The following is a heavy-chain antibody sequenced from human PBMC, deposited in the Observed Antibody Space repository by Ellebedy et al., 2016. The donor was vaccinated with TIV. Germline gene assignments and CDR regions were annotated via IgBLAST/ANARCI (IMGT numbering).Heavy chain of an antibody. J-gene: IGHJ4*02. CDR3: ATTPGYRDF. Sequence: GESLQISCAASGVTFNSYSMNWVRQTPGKGLEWIAYITSSSRTKYYADSVKGRFTISRDNANNSLYLQMNSLRDEDSAVYYCATTPGYRDFWGQGTLATVSS. CDR1: GVTFNSYS. V-gene: IGHV3-48*02. CDR2: ITSSSRTK. D-gene: IGHD2-15*01.